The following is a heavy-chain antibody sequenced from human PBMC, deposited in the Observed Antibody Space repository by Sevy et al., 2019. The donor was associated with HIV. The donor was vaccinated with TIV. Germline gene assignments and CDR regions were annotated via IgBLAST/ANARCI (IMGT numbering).Heavy chain of an antibody. CDR2: ISTGTDHI. CDR1: GYTFPAFS. CDR3: VRRGVDAYNVYFDL. J-gene: IGHJ4*02. D-gene: IGHD3-10*01. V-gene: IGHV3-21*05. Sequence: GGYLRLSCTASGYTFPAFSFNWVRQAPGKGLEWLSYISTGTDHIYYADSAKGRFTISRDDAKNSVYLEMKSLRDQDTALCYCVRRGVDAYNVYFDLWGQGTLVTVSS.